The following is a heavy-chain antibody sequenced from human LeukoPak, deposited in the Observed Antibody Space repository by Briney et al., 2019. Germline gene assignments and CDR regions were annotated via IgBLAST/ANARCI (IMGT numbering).Heavy chain of an antibody. CDR1: GFTFSNYG. CDR3: AKEKNDYSDYSYMDV. V-gene: IGHV3-30*02. Sequence: PGGSLRLSCAASGFTFSNYGMHWVRQAPGKGLEWVAFIRYDGSNKYCAGSVKGRFTVSRDNTKNTLYLQMNSLRAEDTAAYYCAKEKNDYSDYSYMDVWGKGTTVTVSS. D-gene: IGHD4-11*01. J-gene: IGHJ6*03. CDR2: IRYDGSNK.